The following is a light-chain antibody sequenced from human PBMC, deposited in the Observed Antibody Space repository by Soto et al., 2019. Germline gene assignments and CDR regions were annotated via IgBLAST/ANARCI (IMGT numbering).Light chain of an antibody. Sequence: EIVLTQSPGTLSLSPGERATLSRRASQSISSSFLAWYQQRPGQSPRLIIYGASSRATGIPDRFSGSGSGTDFTLTISRLDLEDSAFYYCQQYVTSSWTFGQGTKVDIK. J-gene: IGKJ1*01. CDR1: QSISSSF. V-gene: IGKV3-20*01. CDR3: QQYVTSSWT. CDR2: GAS.